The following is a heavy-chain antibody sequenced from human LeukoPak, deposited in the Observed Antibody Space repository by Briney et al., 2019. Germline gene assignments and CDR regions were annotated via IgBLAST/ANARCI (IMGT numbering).Heavy chain of an antibody. Sequence: PGRSLRLSCAASGFTFSSYAMHWVRQAPGKGLEWVAVISYDGSNKYYADSVKGRFTISRDNSKNTLYLQMNSLRTEDTAVYYCVRDVNGGGTVGWFDPWGQGALVTVSS. V-gene: IGHV3-30*04. CDR1: GFTFSSYA. D-gene: IGHD2-8*01. CDR2: ISYDGSNK. J-gene: IGHJ5*02. CDR3: VRDVNGGGTVGWFDP.